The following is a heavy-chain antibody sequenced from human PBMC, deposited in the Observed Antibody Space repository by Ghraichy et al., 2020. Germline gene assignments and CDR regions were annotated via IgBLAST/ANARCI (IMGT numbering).Heavy chain of an antibody. D-gene: IGHD2-15*01. CDR3: ARARQRYCSGGSCRDPDAFDI. CDR2: IYSDGTT. J-gene: IGHJ3*02. V-gene: IGHV3-53*01. CDR1: GFTVSGNY. Sequence: LSLTCAASGFTVSGNYMSWVRQAPGKGLEWVSVIYSDGTTYYVDSVKGRFTISRDNSKNTLFLQMNSLRAEDTAVYHCARARQRYCSGGSCRDPDAFDIWGQGIMVTVSS.